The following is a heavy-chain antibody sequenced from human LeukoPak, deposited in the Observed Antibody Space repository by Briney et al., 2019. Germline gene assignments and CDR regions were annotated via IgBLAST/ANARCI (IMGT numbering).Heavy chain of an antibody. CDR1: GFTFSSHW. CDR3: ARDHVVDGLVFDY. D-gene: IGHD2-15*01. V-gene: IGHV3-7*01. Sequence: GGSLRLSCAASGFTFSSHWMSWVRQAPGKGLEWVANINQDGSEKYYVDSVRGRFTISRDNAKNSLYLQMYSLRVEDTAVYYCARDHVVDGLVFDYWGQGALVTVSS. J-gene: IGHJ4*02. CDR2: INQDGSEK.